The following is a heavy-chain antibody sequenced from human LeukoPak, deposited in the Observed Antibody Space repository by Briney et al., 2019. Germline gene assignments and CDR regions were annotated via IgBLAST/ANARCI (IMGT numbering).Heavy chain of an antibody. CDR1: GGSFSGYY. J-gene: IGHJ4*02. Sequence: PSETLSLTCAVYGGSFSGYYWSWIRQPPGKGLEWIGEIDHSGSTNYNPSLKSRVTISVDTSKNQFSLKLSSVTAADTAVYHCARVDRSNSTNYDYWGQGTLVTVSS. D-gene: IGHD1-1*01. CDR3: ARVDRSNSTNYDY. CDR2: IDHSGST. V-gene: IGHV4-34*01.